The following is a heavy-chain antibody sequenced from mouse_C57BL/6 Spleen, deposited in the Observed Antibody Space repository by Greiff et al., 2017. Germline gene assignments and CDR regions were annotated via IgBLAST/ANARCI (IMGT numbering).Heavy chain of an antibody. CDR2: NDPSDSYT. CDR3: ARPGNLSAMDY. J-gene: IGHJ4*01. CDR1: GYTFTSYW. Sequence: QVHVKQPGAELVMPGASVKLSCKASGYTFTSYWMHWVKQRPGQGLEWIGENDPSDSYTNYNQKFKGKSTLTVDKSSSTAYMQLSSLTSEDSAVYYCARPGNLSAMDYWGQGTSVTVSS. V-gene: IGHV1-69*01. D-gene: IGHD6-2*01.